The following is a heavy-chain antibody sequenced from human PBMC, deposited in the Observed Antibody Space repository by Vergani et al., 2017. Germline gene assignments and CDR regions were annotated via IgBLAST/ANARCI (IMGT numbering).Heavy chain of an antibody. D-gene: IGHD1-1*01. CDR1: GGTFSSYA. V-gene: IGHV1-69*01. J-gene: IGHJ6*03. CDR3: AGATTGTTWMVGYYYYYFMDV. Sequence: QVQLVQSGAEVKKPGSSVKVSCKASGGTFSSYAISWVRQAPGQGLEWMGGIIPIFGTANYAQKFQGRVTITADESTSTAYMELSSLRSEDTAVYYYAGATTGTTWMVGYYYYYFMDVWGKGTTVTVS. CDR2: IIPIFGTA.